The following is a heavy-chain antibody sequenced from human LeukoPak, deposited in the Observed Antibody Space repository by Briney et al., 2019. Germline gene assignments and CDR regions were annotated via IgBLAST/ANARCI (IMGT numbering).Heavy chain of an antibody. CDR3: ARDPLSSTTSQNWFDP. CDR1: GYTFISNG. V-gene: IGHV1-18*01. Sequence: GASVKASCKASGYTFISNGISWVRQAPGQGLEWMGWISGYNGNTNYAQKFQGRVTMTTDTSTSTAYMELKSLRSDDTAVYYCARDPLSSTTSQNWFDPWGQGTLVTVSS. J-gene: IGHJ5*02. CDR2: ISGYNGNT. D-gene: IGHD2-2*01.